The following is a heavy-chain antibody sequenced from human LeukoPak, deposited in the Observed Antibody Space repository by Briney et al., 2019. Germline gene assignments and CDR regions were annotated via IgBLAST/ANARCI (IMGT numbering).Heavy chain of an antibody. CDR2: INGRGTFT. V-gene: IGHV3-11*06. Sequence: PGGSLRLSCAASGFTFSDHYMGWIRQAPGKGLEWISYINGRGTFTNYADSVRGRFTFSRDNPKNSLYLQMNNVRAEDTAVYYCVRDGHCSSTSCTFDYWGQGTLVTVSS. J-gene: IGHJ4*02. CDR3: VRDGHCSSTSCTFDY. CDR1: GFTFSDHY. D-gene: IGHD2-2*03.